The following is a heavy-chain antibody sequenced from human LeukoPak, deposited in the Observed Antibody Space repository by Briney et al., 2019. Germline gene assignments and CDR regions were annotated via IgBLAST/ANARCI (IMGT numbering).Heavy chain of an antibody. CDR2: MNPNSGNT. D-gene: IGHD6-19*01. V-gene: IGHV1-8*01. Sequence: ASVKVSCKASGYTFTSYDINWVRQATGQGLEWMGWMNPNSGNTGYSQKLQGRIIMTRNSSMSTAYMELSSLRSEDTAVYYCARGTQRIAVAGTDYWGQGTLVTVSS. CDR3: ARGTQRIAVAGTDY. CDR1: GYTFTSYD. J-gene: IGHJ4*02.